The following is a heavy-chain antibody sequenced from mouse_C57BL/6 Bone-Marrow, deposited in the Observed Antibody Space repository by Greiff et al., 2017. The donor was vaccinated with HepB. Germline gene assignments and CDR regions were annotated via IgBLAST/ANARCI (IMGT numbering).Heavy chain of an antibody. J-gene: IGHJ2*01. CDR2: IDPSDSYT. CDR1: GYTFTSYW. V-gene: IGHV1-69*01. D-gene: IGHD1-1*01. CDR3: SRNPPHYYGSGYFDY. Sequence: QVQLQQPGAELVMPGASVKLSCKASGYTFTSYWMHWVKQRPGQGLEWIGEIDPSDSYTNYNQKFKGKSTLTVDKSSSTAYMQLSSLTSEDSAVYYCSRNPPHYYGSGYFDYWGQGTTLTVSS.